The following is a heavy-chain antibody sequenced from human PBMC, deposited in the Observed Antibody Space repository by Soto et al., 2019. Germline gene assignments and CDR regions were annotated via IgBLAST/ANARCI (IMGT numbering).Heavy chain of an antibody. CDR3: ARERREEIHDGYDIDY. CDR1: GGSISNYY. D-gene: IGHD5-12*01. CDR2: IYTSGYT. J-gene: IGHJ4*02. Sequence: ASETLSLTCTVSGGSISNYYWSWIRQPAGKGLEWIGRIYTSGYTDYNPSLKSRVTISLDTSKNQFSLKVTSMTAADTAVYYCARERREEIHDGYDIDYWGQGILVTVSS. V-gene: IGHV4-4*07.